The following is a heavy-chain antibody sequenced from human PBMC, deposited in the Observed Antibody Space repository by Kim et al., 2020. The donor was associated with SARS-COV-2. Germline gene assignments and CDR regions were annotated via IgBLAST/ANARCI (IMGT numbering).Heavy chain of an antibody. J-gene: IGHJ3*02. D-gene: IGHD6-13*01. V-gene: IGHV3-48*02. CDR3: ARERIAAAGFRDAFDI. Sequence: GGSLRLSCAASGFTFSSYSMNWVRQAPGKGLEWVSYISSSSSTIYYADSVKGRFTISRDNAKNSLYLQMNSLRDEDTAVYYCARERIAAAGFRDAFDIWGQGTMVTVSS. CDR1: GFTFSSYS. CDR2: ISSSSSTI.